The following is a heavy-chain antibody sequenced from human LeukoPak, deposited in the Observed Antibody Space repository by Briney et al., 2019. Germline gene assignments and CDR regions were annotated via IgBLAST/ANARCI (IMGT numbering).Heavy chain of an antibody. J-gene: IGHJ4*02. D-gene: IGHD3-10*01. CDR1: GGSISSSSYY. CDR3: ARAGDYYVSGSYFGY. V-gene: IGHV4-39*07. CDR2: IYYSGST. Sequence: SETLSLTCTLSGGSISSSSYYWGWIRQPPGKGLEWIGSIYYSGSTYYNPSLKSRVTISVDTSKNQFSLTLSSVTAADAAVYYCARAGDYYVSGSYFGYWGQGTLVTVSS.